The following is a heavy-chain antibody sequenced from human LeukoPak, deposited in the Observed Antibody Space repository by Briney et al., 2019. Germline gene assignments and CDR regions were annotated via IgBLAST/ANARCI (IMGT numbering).Heavy chain of an antibody. CDR3: TMIPYCTTATCYYLDY. D-gene: IGHD2-2*01. CDR2: ISAYSGNT. CDR1: GYTFISYN. J-gene: IGHJ4*02. V-gene: IGHV1-18*01. Sequence: ASVKVSCKASGYTFISYNINWVRQAPGQGLEWMGWISAYSGNTNYAQKLQGRVTMTADTSTSTAYMELRSLTSDDTAVYYCTMIPYCTTATCYYLDYWGQGTLVTVSS.